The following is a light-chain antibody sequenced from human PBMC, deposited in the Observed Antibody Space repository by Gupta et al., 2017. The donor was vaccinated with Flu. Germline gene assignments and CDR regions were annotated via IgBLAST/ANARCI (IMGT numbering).Light chain of an antibody. Sequence: DVVMTQSPLSLPVTLGQPASISCRSSQSLVYSDGNTYLTWFQQRPGQSPRRLIYKVSNRDSGVPDRVSGRGSGTDFTLKISRVEAEDVGVYYCMQGTHWPLTFAGGTKVEIK. CDR2: KVS. V-gene: IGKV2-30*01. CDR1: QSLVYSDGNTY. J-gene: IGKJ4*01. CDR3: MQGTHWPLT.